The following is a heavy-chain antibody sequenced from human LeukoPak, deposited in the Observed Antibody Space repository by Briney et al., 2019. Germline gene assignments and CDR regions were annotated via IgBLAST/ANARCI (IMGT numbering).Heavy chain of an antibody. CDR1: GGSFSGYY. Sequence: SETLSLTCAVYGGSFSGYYWSWIRQPPGKGLEWIGEINHSGSTNYNPSLKSRVTISVDTSKNQFSLKLSSVTAADTAVYYCARGDSLRFLEWPHPDYYGMDVWGQGTTVTVSS. V-gene: IGHV4-34*01. D-gene: IGHD3-3*01. CDR3: ARGDSLRFLEWPHPDYYGMDV. CDR2: INHSGST. J-gene: IGHJ6*02.